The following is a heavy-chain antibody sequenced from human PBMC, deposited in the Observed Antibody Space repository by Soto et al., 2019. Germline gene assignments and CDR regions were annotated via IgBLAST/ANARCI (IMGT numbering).Heavy chain of an antibody. CDR3: ARQSFGVVIIQWEFDY. CDR2: IYYSGST. D-gene: IGHD3-3*01. V-gene: IGHV4-39*01. J-gene: IGHJ4*02. Sequence: PSETLSLTCPVSGGSISSSSYYWGWIRQPPGKGLEWIGSIYYSGSTYYNPSLKSRVTISVDTSKNQFSLKLSSVTAADTAVYYCARQSFGVVIIQWEFDYWGQGTLVTVSS. CDR1: GGSISSSSYY.